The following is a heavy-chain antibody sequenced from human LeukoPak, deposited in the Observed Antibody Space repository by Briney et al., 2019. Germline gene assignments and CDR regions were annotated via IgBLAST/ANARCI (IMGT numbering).Heavy chain of an antibody. D-gene: IGHD6-19*01. CDR2: IYYSGST. CDR1: GGSISSSSYY. CDR3: ARDAGYSNGWDY. Sequence: SETLSLTCTVSGGSISSSSYYWGWIRQPPGKGLEWIGSIYYSGSTHYNPSLKSRVIISVDTSKNQISLKVSSVTAADTAVYFCARDAGYSNGWDYWGQGTLVTVSP. V-gene: IGHV4-39*02. J-gene: IGHJ4*02.